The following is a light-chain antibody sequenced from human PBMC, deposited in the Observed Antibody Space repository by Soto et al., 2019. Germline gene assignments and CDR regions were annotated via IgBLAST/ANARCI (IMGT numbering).Light chain of an antibody. V-gene: IGKV1-39*01. Sequence: DIQMTQSPSSLSASVGYRVTITCLASQSISSYLNWYQQKPGKAPKLLIYAASSLQSGVPSRFSGSGSGTDFTLTIGSLQPEDFATYYCQQSYSTLRTFGQGTKVDIK. CDR2: AAS. J-gene: IGKJ1*01. CDR1: QSISSY. CDR3: QQSYSTLRT.